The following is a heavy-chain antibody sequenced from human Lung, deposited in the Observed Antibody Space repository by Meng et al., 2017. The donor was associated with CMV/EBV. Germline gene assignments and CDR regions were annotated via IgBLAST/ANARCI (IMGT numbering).Heavy chain of an antibody. J-gene: IGHJ4*02. CDR1: GYTFTSYG. CDR3: ASSSDIVVVPAAPFDY. V-gene: IGHV1-18*01. CDR2: ISAYNGNT. D-gene: IGHD2-2*01. Sequence: ASVKVFXKASGYTFTSYGISWVRQAPGQGLEWMGWISAYNGNTNYAQKTKGRVTMTTDTSASTAYMELRSLRTDDTAVYYCASSSDIVVVPAAPFDYWGQGXLVTVSS.